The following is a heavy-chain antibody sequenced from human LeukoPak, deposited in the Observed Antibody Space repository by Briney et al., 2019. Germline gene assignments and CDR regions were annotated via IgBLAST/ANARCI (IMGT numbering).Heavy chain of an antibody. Sequence: PGGSLRLSWAASGFTFSTYAMVWVRQAPGKGLEWVSTISGSGDNTFYAVSVEGRFTISRDNSKNTLYLQMNSLRADDTAVYYCAREGYYDSSGYFFDYWGQGTLVTVSS. CDR3: AREGYYDSSGYFFDY. CDR2: ISGSGDNT. V-gene: IGHV3-23*01. D-gene: IGHD3-22*01. J-gene: IGHJ4*02. CDR1: GFTFSTYA.